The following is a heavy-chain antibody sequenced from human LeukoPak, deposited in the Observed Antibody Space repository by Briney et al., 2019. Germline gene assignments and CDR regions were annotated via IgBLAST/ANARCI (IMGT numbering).Heavy chain of an antibody. Sequence: SETLSLTCTVSGYSISSGYFWGWIRQSPGKGLEWIGSISHSGTTFYNPSLKSRITVSRDTSKNQFSLKVISVTAPGTAAYYCAREEAGTTVDYWGQGTLVTVSS. V-gene: IGHV4-38-2*02. CDR1: GYSISSGYF. CDR3: AREEAGTTVDY. CDR2: ISHSGTT. D-gene: IGHD1-1*01. J-gene: IGHJ4*02.